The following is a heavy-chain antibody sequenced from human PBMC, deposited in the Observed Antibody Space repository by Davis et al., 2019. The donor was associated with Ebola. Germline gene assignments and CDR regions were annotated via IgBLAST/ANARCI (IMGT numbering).Heavy chain of an antibody. V-gene: IGHV3-7*01. D-gene: IGHD3-9*01. CDR2: IKQDGSEK. CDR1: GFTFSNAW. Sequence: PGGSLRLSCAASGFTFSNAWMSWVRQAPGKGLEWVANIKQDGSEKYYVDSVKGRFTISRDNAKNSLYLQMNSLRAEDTAVYYCARLALSDYDILTGYSPFDYWGQGTLVTVSS. CDR3: ARLALSDYDILTGYSPFDY. J-gene: IGHJ4*02.